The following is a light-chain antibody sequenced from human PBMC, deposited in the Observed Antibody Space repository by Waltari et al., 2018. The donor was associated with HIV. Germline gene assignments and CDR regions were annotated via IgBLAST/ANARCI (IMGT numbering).Light chain of an antibody. V-gene: IGLV2-14*03. Sequence: QSALTQPASVSGSPGQSIPISCTGTSSDVGGYNYVSWYQQHPGKAPKLMIFHVSNRPSGVSTRFSGSKSGNTASLTISALQAEDEADYYCSSYTSDSTYVFGTGTQVTLL. J-gene: IGLJ1*01. CDR3: SSYTSDSTYV. CDR2: HVS. CDR1: SSDVGGYNY.